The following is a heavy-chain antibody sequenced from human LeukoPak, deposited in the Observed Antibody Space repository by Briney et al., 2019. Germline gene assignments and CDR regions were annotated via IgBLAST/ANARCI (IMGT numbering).Heavy chain of an antibody. J-gene: IGHJ4*02. D-gene: IGHD3-9*01. CDR3: AKGDILTGYLSYYFDY. Sequence: GRSLRLSCAASGFIFSSYGMHWVRQAPGKGLEWVTVISHDGNNKYYADSVKGRFTISRDNSKNTLYLQMNTLRAEDTAVYYCAKGDILTGYLSYYFDYWGQGTLVTVSS. CDR2: ISHDGNNK. CDR1: GFIFSSYG. V-gene: IGHV3-30*18.